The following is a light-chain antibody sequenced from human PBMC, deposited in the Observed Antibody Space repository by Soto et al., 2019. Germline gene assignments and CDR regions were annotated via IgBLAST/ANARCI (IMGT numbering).Light chain of an antibody. Sequence: QSVLTQSPSASASLGASVKLTCTLSSGHSSYAIAWHQKQPGKGPRYLMDLNNDGSHTKGDGIPDRFSGSSSGAERYLIISSLQSEDEADYYCSSYAGSNVVVFGGGTKLTVL. J-gene: IGLJ2*01. V-gene: IGLV4-69*01. CDR1: SGHSSYA. CDR2: LNNDGSH. CDR3: SSYAGSNVVV.